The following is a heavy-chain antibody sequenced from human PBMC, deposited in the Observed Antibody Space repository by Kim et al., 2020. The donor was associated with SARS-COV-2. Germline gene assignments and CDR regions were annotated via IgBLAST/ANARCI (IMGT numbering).Heavy chain of an antibody. CDR1: GGSVSSGSYY. CDR2: IYYSGST. CDR3: ARTNYYGSGSFSLMFDY. J-gene: IGHJ4*02. V-gene: IGHV4-61*01. Sequence: SETLSLTCTVSGGSVSSGSYYWSWIRQPPGKGLEWIGYIYYSGSTNYNPSLKSRVTISVDTSKNQFSLKLSSVTAADTAVYYCARTNYYGSGSFSLMFDYWGQGTLVTVSS. D-gene: IGHD3-10*01.